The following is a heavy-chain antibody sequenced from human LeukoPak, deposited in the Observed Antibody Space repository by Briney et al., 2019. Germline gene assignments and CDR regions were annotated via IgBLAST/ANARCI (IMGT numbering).Heavy chain of an antibody. Sequence: PGRSLRLSCAGAGFTFHDYAMHWVRQAPGKGLEWVSGISWNSGNIGYADSVKGRFTISRDNSKNTLYLQMNSLRAEDTAVYYCAKVRGGFFDYWGQGTLVTVSS. D-gene: IGHD3-16*01. CDR2: ISWNSGNI. J-gene: IGHJ4*02. V-gene: IGHV3-9*01. CDR1: GFTFHDYA. CDR3: AKVRGGFFDY.